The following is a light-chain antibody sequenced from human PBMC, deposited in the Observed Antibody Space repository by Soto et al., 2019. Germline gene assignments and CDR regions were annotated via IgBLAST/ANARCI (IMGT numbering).Light chain of an antibody. J-gene: IGKJ1*01. CDR1: QSISVN. CDR3: QQYNDWPQT. Sequence: EIVMTQSPATLSVSPGERVTLSCRASQSISVNLAWYQQKPGQAPSLLIYNTVTRATGIPARFSGSSSAAYFFLTISGLHYDDSAVYFCQQYNDWPQTFGQGTKVEIK. V-gene: IGKV3-15*01. CDR2: NTV.